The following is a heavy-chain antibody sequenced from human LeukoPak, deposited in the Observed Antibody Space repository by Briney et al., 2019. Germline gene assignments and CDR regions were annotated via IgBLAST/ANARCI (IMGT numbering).Heavy chain of an antibody. Sequence: GASVKVSCKASGYTFTGYYMHWVRQAPGQGLEWMGWINPNSGGINYAQKFQGRVTMTRDTSISTAYMELSRLRSDDTAVYYCARAYAPQLPAAKFDWFDPWGQGTLVTVSS. D-gene: IGHD2-2*01. CDR1: GYTFTGYY. J-gene: IGHJ5*02. V-gene: IGHV1-2*02. CDR2: INPNSGGI. CDR3: ARAYAPQLPAAKFDWFDP.